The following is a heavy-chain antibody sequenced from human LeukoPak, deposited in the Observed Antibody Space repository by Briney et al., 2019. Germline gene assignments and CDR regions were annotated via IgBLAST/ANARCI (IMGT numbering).Heavy chain of an antibody. CDR2: ISAYNGNT. CDR3: AAVGSYGGDLDGTGGDYFDY. J-gene: IGHJ4*02. Sequence: RASVKVSCKASGYSFTSYGINWVRQAPGQGLEWMGWISAYNGNTNYAQKFQGRVTMTTDTSTTTAYMELSSLRSEDTAVYYCAAVGSYGGDLDGTGGDYFDYWGQGTLVTVSS. CDR1: GYSFTSYG. V-gene: IGHV1-18*01. D-gene: IGHD4-23*01.